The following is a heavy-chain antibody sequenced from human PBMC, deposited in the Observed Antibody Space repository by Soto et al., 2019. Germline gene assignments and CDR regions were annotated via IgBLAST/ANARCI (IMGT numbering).Heavy chain of an antibody. J-gene: IGHJ4*02. V-gene: IGHV1-69*13. CDR2: IIPIFGTA. Sequence: SVKVSCKASGGTFSSYAISWVRQAPGQGLEWMGGIIPIFGTANYAQKFQGRVTITADESTSTAYMELSSLRSEDTAVYYCARGVRIAVAGSFAPFDYWGQGTLVTVSS. D-gene: IGHD6-19*01. CDR1: GGTFSSYA. CDR3: ARGVRIAVAGSFAPFDY.